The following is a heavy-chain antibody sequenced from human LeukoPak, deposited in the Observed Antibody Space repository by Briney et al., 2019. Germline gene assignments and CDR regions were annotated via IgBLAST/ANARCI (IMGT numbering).Heavy chain of an antibody. V-gene: IGHV3-33*06. CDR3: AKNAAPRGSYYFDY. J-gene: IGHJ4*02. Sequence: GRSLRLSCAASGFTFSSYGMHWVRQAPGKGLEWVAVIWYDGSNKYYADSVKGRFTISRDNSKNTLYLQMNSLRAEDTAVYYCAKNAAPRGSYYFDYWGQGTLVTVSS. CDR2: IWYDGSNK. CDR1: GFTFSSYG. D-gene: IGHD3-10*01.